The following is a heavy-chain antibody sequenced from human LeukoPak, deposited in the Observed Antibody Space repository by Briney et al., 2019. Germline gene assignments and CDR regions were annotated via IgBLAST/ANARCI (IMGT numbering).Heavy chain of an antibody. CDR3: ARDVEQWLVRMYYFDY. Sequence: GGSLRLSCATSGFTLSSYSMNWVRQAPGKGLEWVSYISSGSTTIYYADSVKGRFTISRDNAKNSLYLQMNSLRAEDTAVYYCARDVEQWLVRMYYFDYWGQGTLVTVSS. CDR2: ISSGSTTI. CDR1: GFTLSSYS. J-gene: IGHJ4*02. D-gene: IGHD6-19*01. V-gene: IGHV3-48*01.